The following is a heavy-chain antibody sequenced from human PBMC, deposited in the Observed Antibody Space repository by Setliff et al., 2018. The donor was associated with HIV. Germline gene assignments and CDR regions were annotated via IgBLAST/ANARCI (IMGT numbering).Heavy chain of an antibody. J-gene: IGHJ4*02. CDR3: ARDHIAARSVDY. V-gene: IGHV1-46*02. CDR1: AYTFNSYY. D-gene: IGHD6-6*01. Sequence: ASVKVSCKTSAYTFNSYYMHWIRQAPGQGLEWMGLIGPSGSSTTYAQNFQGRVTMSRDTSTNTVYMELSSLRSVDTAVYYCARDHIAARSVDYWGQGTLVTVSS. CDR2: IGPSGSST.